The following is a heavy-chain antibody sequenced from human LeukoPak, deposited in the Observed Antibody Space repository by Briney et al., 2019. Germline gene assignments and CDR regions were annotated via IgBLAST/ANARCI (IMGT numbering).Heavy chain of an antibody. CDR2: IYYSGST. CDR1: GGSFSGYY. D-gene: IGHD3-3*01. CDR3: ASSLWSGYYSAHYFDY. Sequence: SETLSLTCAVYGGSFSGYYWSWIRQPPGKGLEWIGSIYYSGSTYYNPSLKSRVTISVDTSKNQFSLKLSSVTAADTAVYYCASSLWSGYYSAHYFDYWGPGTLVTVSS. V-gene: IGHV4-34*01. J-gene: IGHJ4*02.